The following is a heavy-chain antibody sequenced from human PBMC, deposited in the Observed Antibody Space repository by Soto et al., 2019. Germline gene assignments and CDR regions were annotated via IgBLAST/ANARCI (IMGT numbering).Heavy chain of an antibody. D-gene: IGHD6-19*01. CDR2: ISYDGSNK. CDR1: GFTFSSYA. CDR3: ARVAVAGTRREFDY. V-gene: IGHV3-30-3*01. Sequence: PGGSLRLSCAASGFTFSSYAMHWVRQAPGKGLEWVAVISYDGSNKYYADSVKGRFTISRDKSKNTLYLQMNSLRAEDTAVYYCARVAVAGTRREFDYWRQGTLVTVSS. J-gene: IGHJ4*02.